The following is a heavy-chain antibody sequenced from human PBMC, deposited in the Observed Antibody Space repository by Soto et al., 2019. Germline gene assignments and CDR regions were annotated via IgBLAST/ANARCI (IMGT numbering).Heavy chain of an antibody. CDR2: IYPGDSDT. CDR3: ARLGGFGESIAHYGMDV. V-gene: IGHV5-51*01. J-gene: IGHJ6*02. Sequence: LKISCKGSGYSFTSYWIGWVRQMPGKGLEWMGIIYPGDSDTRYSPSFQGQVTISADKSISTAYLQWSSLKASDTAMYYCARLGGFGESIAHYGMDVWGQGTTVTVSS. CDR1: GYSFTSYW. D-gene: IGHD3-10*01.